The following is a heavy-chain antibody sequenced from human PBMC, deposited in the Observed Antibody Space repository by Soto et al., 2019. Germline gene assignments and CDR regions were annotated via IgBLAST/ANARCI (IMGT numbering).Heavy chain of an antibody. J-gene: IGHJ4*02. CDR3: ARDRRNYDFWSGYPYYFDY. CDR2: IWYDGSNK. Sequence: GGSLRLSCAASGFTFSSYGMHWVRQAPGKGLEWVAVIWYDGSNKYYADSVKGRFTISRDNSKNTLYLQMNSLRAEDTAVYYCARDRRNYDFWSGYPYYFDYWGQGTLVTVSS. CDR1: GFTFSSYG. V-gene: IGHV3-33*01. D-gene: IGHD3-3*01.